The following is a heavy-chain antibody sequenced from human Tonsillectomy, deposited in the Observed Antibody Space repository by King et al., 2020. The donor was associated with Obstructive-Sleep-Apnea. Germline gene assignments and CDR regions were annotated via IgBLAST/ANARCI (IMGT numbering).Heavy chain of an antibody. CDR3: ARVVVAATETFNDY. CDR2: IYHSGNT. D-gene: IGHD2-15*01. J-gene: IGHJ4*02. CDR1: GGSINSNNW. V-gene: IGHV4-4*02. Sequence: VQLQESGPGLVKPSGTLSLTCAVSGGSINSNNWWSWVRQSPGKGLEWIGEIYHSGNTNYNPSLESRVTFSVDKSKNQFSLKLNSVTAADTAVYYCARVVVAATETFNDYWGQGTLVTVSS.